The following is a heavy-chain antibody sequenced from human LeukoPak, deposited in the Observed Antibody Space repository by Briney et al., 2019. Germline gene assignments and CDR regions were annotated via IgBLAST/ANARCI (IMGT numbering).Heavy chain of an antibody. Sequence: GGSLRLSCAASGLTFSSYAMHWVRQAPGKGLEWVAVISYDGSNKYYADSVKGRFTISRDNSKNTLYLQMNTLRVEDTAVYYCTRDLMDYDVSTGLHHYYMDVWGQGTTVTVSS. D-gene: IGHD3-9*01. V-gene: IGHV3-30-3*01. CDR3: TRDLMDYDVSTGLHHYYMDV. CDR1: GLTFSSYA. CDR2: ISYDGSNK. J-gene: IGHJ6*02.